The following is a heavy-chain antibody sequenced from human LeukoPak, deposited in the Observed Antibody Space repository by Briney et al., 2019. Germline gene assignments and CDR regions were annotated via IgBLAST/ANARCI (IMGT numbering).Heavy chain of an antibody. Sequence: GGSLRLSCAASGFTFSSYSMNWVRQAPGKGLEWVSSISSSSSYIYYADSVKARFTISRDNAKNSLHLQMNSLRSDDTAVYYCARTSEDSVAGTFDYWGQGTLVTVSS. J-gene: IGHJ4*02. CDR2: ISSSSSYI. D-gene: IGHD6-19*01. CDR3: ARTSEDSVAGTFDY. CDR1: GFTFSSYS. V-gene: IGHV3-21*04.